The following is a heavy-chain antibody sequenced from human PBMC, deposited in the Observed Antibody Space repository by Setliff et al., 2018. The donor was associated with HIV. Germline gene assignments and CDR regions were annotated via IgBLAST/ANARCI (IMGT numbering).Heavy chain of an antibody. CDR2: IDHSGNT. D-gene: IGHD2-21*02. Sequence: SDTLSLTCAVYGGSFSSYYWNWIRQTPDKGLEWIGEIDHSGNTNYNPSLKSRAIMSVDTSKRQFSLRLTFVTAADTAMYYCATPTVTATHDAFDTWGQGTLVTVSS. V-gene: IGHV4-34*01. J-gene: IGHJ3*02. CDR1: GGSFSSYY. CDR3: ATPTVTATHDAFDT.